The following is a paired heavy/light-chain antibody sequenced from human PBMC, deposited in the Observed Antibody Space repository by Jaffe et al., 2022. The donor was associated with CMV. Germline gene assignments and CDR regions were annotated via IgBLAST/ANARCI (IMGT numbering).Light chain of an antibody. V-gene: IGKV3-20*01. J-gene: IGKJ2*01. CDR1: QSVSSSY. Sequence: EIVLTQSPGTLSLSPGERATLSCRASQSVSSSYLAWYQQKPGQAPRLLIYGASSRATGIPDRFSGSGSGTDFTLTISRLEPEDFAVYYCQQYGSSPQTFGQGTKLEIK. CDR3: QQYGSSPQT. CDR2: GAS.
Heavy chain of an antibody. CDR2: ISGSGGST. CDR3: AREYYDFWSGYYKGYYFDY. CDR1: GFTFSSYA. D-gene: IGHD3-3*01. Sequence: EVQLLESGGGLVQPGGSLRLSCAASGFTFSSYAMSWVRQAPGKGLEWVSAISGSGGSTYYADSVKGRFTISRDNSKNTLYLQMNSLRAEDTAVYYCAREYYDFWSGYYKGYYFDYWGQGTLVTVSS. J-gene: IGHJ4*02. V-gene: IGHV3-23*01.